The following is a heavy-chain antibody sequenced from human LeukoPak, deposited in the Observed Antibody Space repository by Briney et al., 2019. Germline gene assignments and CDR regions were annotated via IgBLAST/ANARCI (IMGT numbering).Heavy chain of an antibody. CDR2: INTDGSIT. J-gene: IGHJ4*02. CDR3: ARDRGPRTGFMVREAYDY. CDR1: GFTFSDYW. V-gene: IGHV3-74*01. D-gene: IGHD3-10*01. Sequence: GGSLRLSCAASGFTFSDYWIHWVRQAPGKGLVWVSRINTDGSITNYADSVKGRFSISRDNAKNTLYLQMSSLGAEDTAVYYCARDRGPRTGFMVREAYDYWGQGTLVTVSS.